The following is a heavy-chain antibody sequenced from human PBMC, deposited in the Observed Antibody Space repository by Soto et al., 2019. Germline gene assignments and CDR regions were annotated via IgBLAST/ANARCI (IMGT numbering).Heavy chain of an antibody. CDR1: GFTFSSYT. D-gene: IGHD1-26*01. Sequence: EVQLVESGGGLVKPGGSLRLSCAASGFTFSSYTMKWVRQAPGKGLEWVSSISSTSYYIYYADSVKGRFTISRDNAKNPLHRQMNSLRAGDTALYYCEKDWGASGLDPWGQGTLVTVSS. V-gene: IGHV3-21*01. J-gene: IGHJ5*02. CDR2: ISSTSYYI. CDR3: EKDWGASGLDP.